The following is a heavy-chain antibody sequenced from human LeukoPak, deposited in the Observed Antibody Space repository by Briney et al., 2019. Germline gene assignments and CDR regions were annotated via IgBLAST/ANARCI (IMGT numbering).Heavy chain of an antibody. Sequence: PWGSLRLSCAASGFTFSSYAMSWVRQAPGKGLEWVSAISGSGGSTYYADSVKGRFTISRDNSKNTLYLQMNSLRAEDTAVYYCAKGTYYDFWSGYYEWGQGTLVTVSS. CDR1: GFTFSSYA. D-gene: IGHD3-3*01. CDR3: AKGTYYDFWSGYYE. CDR2: ISGSGGST. V-gene: IGHV3-23*01. J-gene: IGHJ4*02.